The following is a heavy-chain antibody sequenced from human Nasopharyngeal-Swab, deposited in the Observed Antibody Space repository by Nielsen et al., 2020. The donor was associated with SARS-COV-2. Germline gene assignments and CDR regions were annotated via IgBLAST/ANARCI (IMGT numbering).Heavy chain of an antibody. V-gene: IGHV3-7*01. Sequence: VRQAPGKGLEWVANIKQDGSEKYYVDSVKGRFTISRDNAKNSLYLQMNSLRAEDTAVYYRARNGTTYYDFWSGYYYYFDYWGQGTLVTVSS. J-gene: IGHJ4*02. CDR3: ARNGTTYYDFWSGYYYYFDY. CDR2: IKQDGSEK. D-gene: IGHD3-3*01.